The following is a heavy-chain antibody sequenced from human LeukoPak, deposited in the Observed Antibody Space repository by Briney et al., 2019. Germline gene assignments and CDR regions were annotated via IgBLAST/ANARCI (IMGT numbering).Heavy chain of an antibody. Sequence: SQTLSLTCTVSGGSISSGSYYWSWIRQPAGKGLEWIGRIYSSGSTNYNPSLKSRVTISVDTSKNQFSLKLSSVTAADTAVYYCARERDGYNYRWFDPWGQGTLVTVSS. D-gene: IGHD5-24*01. V-gene: IGHV4-61*02. J-gene: IGHJ5*02. CDR1: GGSISSGSYY. CDR2: IYSSGST. CDR3: ARERDGYNYRWFDP.